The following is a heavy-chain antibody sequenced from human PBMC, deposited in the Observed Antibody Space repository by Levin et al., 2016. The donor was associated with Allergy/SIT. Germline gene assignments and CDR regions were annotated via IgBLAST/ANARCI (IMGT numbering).Heavy chain of an antibody. D-gene: IGHD3-22*01. V-gene: IGHV1-46*01. CDR3: ARANYYDSTGYYAGPDY. J-gene: IGHJ4*02. CDR2: INPSTGST. Sequence: WVRQAPGQGLEWMGIINPSTGSTSYAQKFQGRVTMTRDTSTSTVYMELSSLRSGDTAVFYCARANYYDSTGYYAGPDYWGQGTLVTVSS.